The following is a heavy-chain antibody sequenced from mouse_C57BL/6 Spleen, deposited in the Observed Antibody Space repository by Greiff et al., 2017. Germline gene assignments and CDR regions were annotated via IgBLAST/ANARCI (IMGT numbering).Heavy chain of an antibody. Sequence: EVQLQQSGPELVKPGASVKIPCKASGYTFTDYNMDWVKQSHGKSLEWIGDINPNNGGTIYNQKFKGKATLTVDKSSSTAYMELRSLTSEDTAVYYCARSGNYYYGSSPYYAMDYWGQGTSVTVSS. CDR2: INPNNGGT. D-gene: IGHD1-1*01. CDR3: ARSGNYYYGSSPYYAMDY. V-gene: IGHV1-18*01. J-gene: IGHJ4*01. CDR1: GYTFTDYN.